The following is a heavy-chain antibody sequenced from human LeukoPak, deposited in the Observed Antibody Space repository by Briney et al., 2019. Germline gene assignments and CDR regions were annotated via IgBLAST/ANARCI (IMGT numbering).Heavy chain of an antibody. V-gene: IGHV3-48*03. CDR2: ISSSGSTI. CDR1: GFTFSSYE. CDR3: ARGGVYRPNYYYYYGMDV. Sequence: GGSLRLSCAASGFTFSSYEMNWVRQAPGKGLEWVSYISSSGSTIYYADSVKGRFTISRGNAKNSLYLQMNSLRAEDTAVYYCARGGVYRPNYYYYYGMDVWGQGTTVTVSS. D-gene: IGHD1-26*01. J-gene: IGHJ6*02.